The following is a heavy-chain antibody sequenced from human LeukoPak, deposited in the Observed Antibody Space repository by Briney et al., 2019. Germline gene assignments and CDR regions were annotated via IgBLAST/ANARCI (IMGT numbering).Heavy chain of an antibody. J-gene: IGHJ4*02. CDR1: GFPFETNA. Sequence: PGGSLRLSCATSGFPFETNAMSWVRQAPGKGLEWVATIGNTETFYADAGTGRFTISRDNSKNTVNLQMNRLRVEDPAIYYCAKDWIQFNRVFDCFDSWGQGTLVTVSS. CDR2: IGNTET. CDR3: AKDWIQFNRVFDCFDS. V-gene: IGHV3-23*01. D-gene: IGHD5-18*01.